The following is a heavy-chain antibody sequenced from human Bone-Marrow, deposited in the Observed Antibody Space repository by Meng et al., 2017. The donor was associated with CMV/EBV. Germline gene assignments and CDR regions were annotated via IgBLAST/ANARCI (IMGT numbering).Heavy chain of an antibody. V-gene: IGHV4-34*01. CDR1: GGSFSGYY. CDR3: ARDGVSVGVYYGMDV. J-gene: IGHJ6*02. D-gene: IGHD3-3*01. Sequence: SETLSLTCAVYGGSFSGYYWSWIRQPPGKGLEWIGEINHSGSTNYNPSLKSRVTISVDTSKNRFSLKLSSVTAADTAVYYCARDGVSVGVYYGMDVWGQGTTVTVSS. CDR2: INHSGST.